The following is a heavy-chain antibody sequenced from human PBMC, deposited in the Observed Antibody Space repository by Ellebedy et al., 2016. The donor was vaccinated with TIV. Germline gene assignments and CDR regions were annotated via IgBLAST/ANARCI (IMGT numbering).Heavy chain of an antibody. V-gene: IGHV3-23*01. D-gene: IGHD3-10*01. CDR2: ISGSGGST. Sequence: GESLKISXAASGFTFSSYAMSWVRQAPGKGLEWVSAISGSGGSTYYADSVKGRFTISRDNSKNTLYLQMNSLRAEDTAVYYCAKELTGFGELTNYWGQGTLVTVSS. CDR3: AKELTGFGELTNY. J-gene: IGHJ4*02. CDR1: GFTFSSYA.